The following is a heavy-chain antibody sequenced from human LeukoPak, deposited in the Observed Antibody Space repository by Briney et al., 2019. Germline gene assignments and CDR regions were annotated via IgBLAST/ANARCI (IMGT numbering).Heavy chain of an antibody. CDR1: GGSISTPGYY. V-gene: IGHV4-39*01. D-gene: IGHD2-21*02. CDR3: ARHALATVTDPSFDY. CDR2: LYHSGST. Sequence: SETLSLTCTVSGGSISTPGYYWGWIRQPPGKGLEWIGSLYHSGSTYYKPSLKSRATISVDKSKNQCSLKLRSVTAADTAVYYCARHALATVTDPSFDYRGQGTLVTVPS. J-gene: IGHJ4*02.